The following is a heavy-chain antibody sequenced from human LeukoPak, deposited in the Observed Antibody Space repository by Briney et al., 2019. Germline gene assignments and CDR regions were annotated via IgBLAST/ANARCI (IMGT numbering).Heavy chain of an antibody. CDR3: ARAPYDFWSGYSSHFDY. CDR2: ITSSSSYI. D-gene: IGHD3-3*01. CDR1: GFTFSSYT. V-gene: IGHV3-21*01. J-gene: IGHJ4*02. Sequence: PGGSLRLSCAASGFTFSSYTMNWVRQALGKWLEWVSSITSSSSYIYYADSVKGRFTISRDNAENSLYLQMNSLRAEDTAVYYCARAPYDFWSGYSSHFDYWGQGTLVTVSS.